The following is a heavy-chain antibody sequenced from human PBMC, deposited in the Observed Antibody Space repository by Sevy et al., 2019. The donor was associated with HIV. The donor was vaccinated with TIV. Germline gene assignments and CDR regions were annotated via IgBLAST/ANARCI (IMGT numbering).Heavy chain of an antibody. CDR3: ARIKGASSSYAMDV. Sequence: GGSLRLSCVASGLTVGSLSINWVRQAPGKGLEWVSLIYSAGTTFYSDSVKGRFTISRDNSNKTLELQMNSLRAEDTAIYYCARIKGASSSYAMDVWGQGTTVTVSS. CDR1: GLTVGSLS. CDR2: IYSAGTT. J-gene: IGHJ6*02. V-gene: IGHV3-53*01. D-gene: IGHD2-2*01.